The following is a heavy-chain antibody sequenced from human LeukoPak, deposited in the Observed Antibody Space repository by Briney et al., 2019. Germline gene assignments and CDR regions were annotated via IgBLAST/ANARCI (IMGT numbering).Heavy chain of an antibody. Sequence: GGSLRLSCAASGFTFSTYTMNWVRQAPGKGLEWVSSITSGSSYIYYADSVKGRFTISRDNAKNSLYLQMNSLRAEDTAVYYCARDPYSGSYGNYYYYFMDVWGKGTTVTISS. D-gene: IGHD1-26*01. J-gene: IGHJ6*03. CDR3: ARDPYSGSYGNYYYYFMDV. V-gene: IGHV3-21*01. CDR1: GFTFSTYT. CDR2: ITSGSSYI.